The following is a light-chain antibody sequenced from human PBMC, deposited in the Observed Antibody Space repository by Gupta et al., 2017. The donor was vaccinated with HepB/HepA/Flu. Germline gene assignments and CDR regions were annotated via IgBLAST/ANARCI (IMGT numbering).Light chain of an antibody. J-gene: IGKJ2*01. Sequence: DIQMTQSPPSLSASLGDRVTIICQAPQDIKENLNWFQQRPGEAPRLFLYSVSRLLTRVQPRFSGERHSTQYFVTITGLQPAYSATYFYQRYDRLPYSFGQGTRLEI. CDR1: QDIKEN. CDR3: QRYDRLPYS. CDR2: SVS. V-gene: IGKV1-33*01.